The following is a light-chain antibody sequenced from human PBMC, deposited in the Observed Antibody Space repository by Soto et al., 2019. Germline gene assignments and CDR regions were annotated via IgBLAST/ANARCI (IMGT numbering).Light chain of an antibody. CDR1: QSVNRY. J-gene: IGKJ5*01. CDR3: QQRTNWPFG. V-gene: IGKV3-11*01. CDR2: DAS. Sequence: EIVLTQSPAALSLSPGERATLSCRASQSVNRYSAWYQQKPGQAPRLLIYDASNRATGVPARFSGSGSGTDFTLTISSLETEDSAVYYCQQRTNWPFGFGQGTRLEIK.